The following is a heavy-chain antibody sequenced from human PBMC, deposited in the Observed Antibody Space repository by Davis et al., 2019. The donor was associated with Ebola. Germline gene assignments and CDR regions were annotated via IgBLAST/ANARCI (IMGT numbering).Heavy chain of an antibody. CDR2: IYYSGIT. Sequence: SETLSLTCAVYGGSFSGYYWSWLRQPPRKGLEWIGSIYYSGITYYNPSLKSRVTISVDTSKNQFSLKLGSVTAADTAVYYCARESALSFDIWGQGTVVTVSS. CDR3: ARESALSFDI. J-gene: IGHJ3*02. CDR1: GGSFSGYY. V-gene: IGHV4-34*01.